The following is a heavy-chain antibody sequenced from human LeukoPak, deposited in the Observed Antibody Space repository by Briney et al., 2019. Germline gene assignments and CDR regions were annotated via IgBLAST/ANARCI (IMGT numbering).Heavy chain of an antibody. Sequence: GGSLRLSCAASGFTFSSYGMHWVRQAPGKGLEWVAVISYDGSNKYYADSVRGRFTISRDNSKNTVYLQLNSLRAEDTALYYCAKYDYRPGRERADVWGQGTTVTVSS. J-gene: IGHJ6*02. CDR3: AKYDYRPGRERADV. D-gene: IGHD4-11*01. CDR2: ISYDGSNK. CDR1: GFTFSSYG. V-gene: IGHV3-30*18.